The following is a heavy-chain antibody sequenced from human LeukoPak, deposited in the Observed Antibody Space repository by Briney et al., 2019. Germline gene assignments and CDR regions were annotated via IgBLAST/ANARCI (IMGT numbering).Heavy chain of an antibody. Sequence: ASVKVSCKASGYTLISYGISWVRQAPGQGLEWMGWISTYNGNTNYAQKLQGRVTMTTDTSTTIAYMELRSLRSDDTAVYYCAGCSGGSCTGYYFDYWGQGTLVTVSS. V-gene: IGHV1-18*01. J-gene: IGHJ4*02. CDR2: ISTYNGNT. CDR1: GYTLISYG. D-gene: IGHD2-15*01. CDR3: AGCSGGSCTGYYFDY.